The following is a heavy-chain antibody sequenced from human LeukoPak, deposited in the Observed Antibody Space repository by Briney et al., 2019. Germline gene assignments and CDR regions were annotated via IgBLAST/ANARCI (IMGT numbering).Heavy chain of an antibody. CDR2: ISSSSIGGTI. D-gene: IGHD4-23*01. CDR3: ARLYGGYSGRIDY. CDR1: GFTLNRYS. V-gene: IGHV3-48*01. J-gene: IGHJ4*02. Sequence: GGSLRLSCAASGFTLNRYSMNWVRQAPGKGLEWISYISSSSIGGTIYYTDSVKGRFTISRDSANNSLYLQMNSLRADDTAVYYCARLYGGYSGRIDYWGQGTLVTVSS.